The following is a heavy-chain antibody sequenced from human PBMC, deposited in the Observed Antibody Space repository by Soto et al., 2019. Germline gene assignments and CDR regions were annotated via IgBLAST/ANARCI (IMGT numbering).Heavy chain of an antibody. V-gene: IGHV3-74*01. Sequence: EVQLVESGGGLIQPGGSLRLSCAASGFTFSNYWMHWVRQAPGKGLVWVSRVNSDGSSTRYADSVKGRFSISRDNAKNTLYLQMNSLRAEDTAVYYCASEIFYWGQGTLVTVSS. D-gene: IGHD2-15*01. CDR3: ASEIFY. CDR1: GFTFSNYW. J-gene: IGHJ4*02. CDR2: VNSDGSST.